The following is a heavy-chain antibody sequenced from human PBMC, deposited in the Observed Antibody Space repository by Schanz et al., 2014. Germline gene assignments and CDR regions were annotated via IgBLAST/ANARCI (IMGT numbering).Heavy chain of an antibody. J-gene: IGHJ4*02. V-gene: IGHV1-69*02. CDR2: IISILGIP. CDR3: ARGYGDSPTDF. D-gene: IGHD4-17*01. Sequence: QVLQVQSGSELKKPGSSVKVSCKASGGTFSSYTISWVRQAPGQGLEWMGRIISILGIPNYAQKFQGRVTFTADKSTSTAYMELTSLRSEDTAVYYCARGYGDSPTDFWGQGTLVTVSS. CDR1: GGTFSSYT.